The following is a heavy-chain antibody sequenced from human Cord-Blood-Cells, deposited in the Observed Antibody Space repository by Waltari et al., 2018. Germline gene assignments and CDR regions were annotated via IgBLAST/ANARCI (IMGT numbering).Heavy chain of an antibody. Sequence: EVQLVESGGGLIQPGGSLRLSCAASGFTVRSHYMSWVRQAPGKGLEWVSVIYSGCSTYYADSVKGRFTISRDNSKNTLYLQMNSLRAEDTAVYYCARVESGGDYDYWGQGTLVTVSS. V-gene: IGHV3-53*01. CDR3: ARVESGGDYDY. J-gene: IGHJ4*02. CDR2: IYSGCST. D-gene: IGHD4-17*01. CDR1: GFTVRSHY.